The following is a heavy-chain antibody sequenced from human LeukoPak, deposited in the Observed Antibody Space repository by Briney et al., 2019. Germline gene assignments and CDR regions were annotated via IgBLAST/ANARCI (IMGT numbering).Heavy chain of an antibody. CDR2: MHPNSDNT. CDR1: GYTFTSYG. V-gene: IGHV1-8*02. CDR3: ARGDSGWRGLDD. Sequence: ASVKVSCKASGYTFTSYGISWVRQAPGQGLEWMGWMHPNSDNTGYAQKFQGRVTMTRNTSISTAYMELSNLRSEDTAIYFCARGDSGWRGLDDWGQGTTVTVSS. J-gene: IGHJ6*02. D-gene: IGHD6-19*01.